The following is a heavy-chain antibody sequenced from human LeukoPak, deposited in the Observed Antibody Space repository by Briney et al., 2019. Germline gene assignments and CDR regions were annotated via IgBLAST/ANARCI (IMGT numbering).Heavy chain of an antibody. CDR3: ARGPVGATGGLFDY. V-gene: IGHV4-39*07. J-gene: IGHJ4*02. CDR2: IYYSGST. Sequence: PSETLSLTCTVSGGSISSSSYYWGWIRQPPGKGLEWIGSIYYSGSTYYNPSLKSRVTISVDTSKNQFSLKLSSVTAADTAVYYCARGPVGATGGLFDYWGQGTLVTVSS. D-gene: IGHD1-26*01. CDR1: GGSISSSSYY.